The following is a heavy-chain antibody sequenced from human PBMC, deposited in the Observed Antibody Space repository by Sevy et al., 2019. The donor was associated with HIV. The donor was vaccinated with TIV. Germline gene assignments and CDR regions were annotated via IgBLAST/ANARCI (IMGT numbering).Heavy chain of an antibody. Sequence: GGSLRLSCAASGFTFSSYWMSWVRQAPGKGLEWVANIKQDGSEKYYLDSVKGRFTISRDNAKNSLYLQMNSLRAEDTAVYYCARDAGYSSSWHPLVLPRFDYWGQGTLVTVSS. D-gene: IGHD6-13*01. CDR2: IKQDGSEK. CDR3: ARDAGYSSSWHPLVLPRFDY. J-gene: IGHJ4*02. CDR1: GFTFSSYW. V-gene: IGHV3-7*01.